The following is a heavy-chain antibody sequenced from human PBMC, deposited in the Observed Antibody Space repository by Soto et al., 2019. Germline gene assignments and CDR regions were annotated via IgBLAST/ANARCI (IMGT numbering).Heavy chain of an antibody. D-gene: IGHD6-19*01. Sequence: EVQLLESGGGLVQPGGSLRLSCAASGFTFSSYAMSWVRQAPGKGLEWVSAISGSGVSTYYADSVKGRFTISRDNSKNTLYLQMNSLRAEDTAVYYCAKDQEAVAGIQGGWYFDLWGRGTLVTVSS. CDR3: AKDQEAVAGIQGGWYFDL. CDR1: GFTFSSYA. V-gene: IGHV3-23*01. J-gene: IGHJ2*01. CDR2: ISGSGVST.